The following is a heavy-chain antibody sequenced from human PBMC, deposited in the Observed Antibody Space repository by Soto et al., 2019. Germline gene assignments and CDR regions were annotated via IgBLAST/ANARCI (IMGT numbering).Heavy chain of an antibody. CDR1: GFTFSSYS. Sequence: PGGSLRLSCAASGFTFSSYSMSWVRQAPGKGLEWVSTIKQDGSEKYYVDSVKGRFTISRDNAKNSLYLQMNSLRAEDTAVYYCARDPNIVLVPAALRSYYYYYGMDVWGQGTTVTVSS. D-gene: IGHD2-2*01. V-gene: IGHV3-7*01. CDR3: ARDPNIVLVPAALRSYYYYYGMDV. J-gene: IGHJ6*02. CDR2: IKQDGSEK.